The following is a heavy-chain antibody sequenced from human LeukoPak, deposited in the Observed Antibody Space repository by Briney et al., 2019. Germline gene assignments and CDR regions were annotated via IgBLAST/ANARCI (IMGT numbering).Heavy chain of an antibody. CDR3: ARRDSGYGLFDY. J-gene: IGHJ4*02. CDR2: IYYSGST. Sequence: SETLSLTCTVSGGSISSSSYYWGWIRQPPGKGLEWIGSIYYSGSTYYNPSLKSRVTISVDTSKNQFSLKLSSVTAADTAVYYCARRDSGYGLFDYWGQGTPVTVSS. CDR1: GGSISSSSYY. D-gene: IGHD5-12*01. V-gene: IGHV4-39*01.